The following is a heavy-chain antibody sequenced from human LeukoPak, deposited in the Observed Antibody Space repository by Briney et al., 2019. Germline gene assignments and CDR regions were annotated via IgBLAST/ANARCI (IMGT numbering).Heavy chain of an antibody. CDR2: ISWNSGYI. CDR3: AKGSYGSGSYVDY. J-gene: IGHJ4*02. D-gene: IGHD3-10*01. Sequence: QTGGSLRLSCAASGFTFSSYSMNWVRQAPGKGLEWVSGISWNSGYIGYEDSVKGRFTISRDNAKNSLYLQMNSLRAEDTALYYCAKGSYGSGSYVDYWGQGTLITVSS. V-gene: IGHV3-9*01. CDR1: GFTFSSYS.